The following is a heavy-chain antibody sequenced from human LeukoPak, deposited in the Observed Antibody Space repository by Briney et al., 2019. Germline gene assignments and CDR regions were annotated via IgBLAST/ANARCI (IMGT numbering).Heavy chain of an antibody. J-gene: IGHJ4*02. CDR2: IDPKSGDT. V-gene: IGHV1-2*02. CDR1: GYPFSDYY. Sequence: RASVKVSCKTSGYPFSDYYIHWIRQASGQGLELMGWIDPKSGDTKYAQRSQGRLTISMDTSIDTVYMELSSLRYDDTAVYYCARLSALWGQGTLVTVSS. CDR3: ARLSAL.